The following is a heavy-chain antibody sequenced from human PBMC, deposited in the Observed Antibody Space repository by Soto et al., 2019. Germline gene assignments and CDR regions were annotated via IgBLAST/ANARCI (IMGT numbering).Heavy chain of an antibody. CDR3: ARGFAIGWYTYYFDY. D-gene: IGHD6-19*01. Sequence: SETLSLTCTVSGASISGYHWGWIRQPPGKGLEWIGYIYYTGSTNYNPSLKSRVTMSVDTSKNQFSLKLNSVTAADPAVYYCARGFAIGWYTYYFDYWGQGPLVTVSS. V-gene: IGHV4-59*08. CDR2: IYYTGST. J-gene: IGHJ4*02. CDR1: GASISGYH.